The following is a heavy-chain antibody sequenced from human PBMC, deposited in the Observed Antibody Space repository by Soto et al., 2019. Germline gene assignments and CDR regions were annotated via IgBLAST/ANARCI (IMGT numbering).Heavy chain of an antibody. Sequence: GGSLRLSCAASGFTFSSYWMSWVRQAPGKGLEWVANIKQDGSEKYYVDSVKGRFTISRDNAKNSLYLQMNSLRAEDTAVYYCAREGGSKGELSNFDYWGQGTLVTVSS. D-gene: IGHD3-16*02. J-gene: IGHJ4*02. CDR1: GFTFSSYW. V-gene: IGHV3-7*01. CDR2: IKQDGSEK. CDR3: AREGGSKGELSNFDY.